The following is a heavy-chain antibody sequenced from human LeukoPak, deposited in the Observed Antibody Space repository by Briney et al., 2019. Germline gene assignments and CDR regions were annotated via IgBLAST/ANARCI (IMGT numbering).Heavy chain of an antibody. Sequence: SETLSLTCSVSGASISSGSNYWGWIRQPPGTTLEWIGSIYSSGSTYYNSSLQSRVIIIIDTPKNHFSLKLSSVTAADTAVYYCARVKADYGDYEDGNFDYWGQGTLVTVSS. D-gene: IGHD4-17*01. CDR2: IYSSGST. CDR1: GASISSGSNY. CDR3: ARVKADYGDYEDGNFDY. J-gene: IGHJ4*02. V-gene: IGHV4-39*07.